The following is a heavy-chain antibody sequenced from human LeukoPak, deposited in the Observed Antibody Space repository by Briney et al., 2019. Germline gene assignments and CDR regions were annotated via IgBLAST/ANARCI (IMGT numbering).Heavy chain of an antibody. J-gene: IGHJ4*02. CDR3: AGTYGSGSYYKSPFDY. V-gene: IGHV4-39*01. CDR1: GGSISSSSYY. D-gene: IGHD3-10*01. Sequence: SETLSLTCTVSGGSISSSSYYWGWIRQPPGKGLEWIGSIYYSGSTYYNPSLKSRVTISVDTSKNQFSLKLSSVTAADTAVYYCAGTYGSGSYYKSPFDYWGQGTRVTVSS. CDR2: IYYSGST.